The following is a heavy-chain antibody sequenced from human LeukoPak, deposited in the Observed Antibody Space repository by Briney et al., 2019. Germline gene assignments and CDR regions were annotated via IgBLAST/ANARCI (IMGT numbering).Heavy chain of an antibody. CDR3: ARTQSSGIVGATTQFDY. J-gene: IGHJ4*02. D-gene: IGHD1-26*01. V-gene: IGHV4-38-2*01. CDR1: GYSISSGYF. CDR2: MYRDGTT. Sequence: SETLSLTCAVSGYSISSGYFWGWIRQPPGKGLEWIGSMYRDGTTYYNPSLKGRVTISVDTSNNHFSLTLSSVTAADTAVYYCARTQSSGIVGATTQFDYWGQGTLVTVSS.